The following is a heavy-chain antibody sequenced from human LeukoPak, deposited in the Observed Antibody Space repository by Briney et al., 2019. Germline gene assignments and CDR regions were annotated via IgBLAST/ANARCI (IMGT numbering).Heavy chain of an antibody. CDR1: GGSVSSNSAT. J-gene: IGHJ3*02. CDR2: TYYKSKWYN. V-gene: IGHV6-1*01. CDR3: ARVSSPWSPRDAFDI. Sequence: SQTLSLTCAISGGSVSSNSATWTWIRQSPSRGVEWLGRTYYKSKWYNDYAVSVKSRITINSDTSKNQFSLQLSSVTPEDTAVYYCARVSSPWSPRDAFDIWGQGTVVTVSS. D-gene: IGHD1-26*01.